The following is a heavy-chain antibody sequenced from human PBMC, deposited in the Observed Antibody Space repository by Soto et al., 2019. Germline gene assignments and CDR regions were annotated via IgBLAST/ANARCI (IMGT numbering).Heavy chain of an antibody. CDR3: SRIGCDGH. CDR1: GYYCTSYG. CDR2: ISYYNDNT. V-gene: IGHV1-18*01. Sequence: QVQLVQSGSEIHKPGASVKVYCKAVGYYCTSYGICWVRQAPGQGLEWMGWISYYNDNTNYAQKFQGRVTLTTETSSSTAYMELRSLKSDDKAVYYWSRIGCDGHCGQGTLVTVSS. J-gene: IGHJ1*01. D-gene: IGHD2-21*02.